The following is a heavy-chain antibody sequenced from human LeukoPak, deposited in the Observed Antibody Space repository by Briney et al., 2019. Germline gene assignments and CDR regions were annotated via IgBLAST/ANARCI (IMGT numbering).Heavy chain of an antibody. CDR1: GVSISSYY. Sequence: SETLSLTCTVSGVSISSYYRSWTRQPPGKGLEWIGYVFYSGSTNYNPSLKSRVTMSLGTSKNQISLKLSSVTAADTAMYYCARHTTVVPPHYFDYWGQGTLVTVSS. V-gene: IGHV4-59*08. J-gene: IGHJ4*02. CDR2: VFYSGST. D-gene: IGHD4-23*01. CDR3: ARHTTVVPPHYFDY.